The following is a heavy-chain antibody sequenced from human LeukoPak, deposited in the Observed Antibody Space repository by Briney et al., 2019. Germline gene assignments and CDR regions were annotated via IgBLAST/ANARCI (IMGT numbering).Heavy chain of an antibody. CDR2: INPSGGST. Sequence: ASVNVSCKASGYTFTSYYMHWVRQAPGQGLEWMGIINPSGGSTSYAQKFQGRVSMTRATSISTAYLELTSLTFDDTAVYYCARTPPKGDIDYWGQGTLVTVSS. CDR1: GYTFTSYY. J-gene: IGHJ4*02. V-gene: IGHV1-46*01. CDR3: ARTPPKGDIDY. D-gene: IGHD2-21*02.